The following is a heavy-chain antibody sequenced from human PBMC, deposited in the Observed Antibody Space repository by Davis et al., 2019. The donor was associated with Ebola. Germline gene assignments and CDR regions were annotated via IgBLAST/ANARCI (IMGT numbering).Heavy chain of an antibody. Sequence: ASVQVSCKDSGYTFTDSYIHWVRQAPGKGLEWMGWINPNSGGTNYAQKFQGRVTMTRDTSISTAYMELSSLRSDDTAVYYCARARGGTGYDAFDIWGQGTMVTVSS. J-gene: IGHJ3*02. CDR3: ARARGGTGYDAFDI. D-gene: IGHD2-8*02. V-gene: IGHV1-2*02. CDR1: GYTFTDSY. CDR2: INPNSGGT.